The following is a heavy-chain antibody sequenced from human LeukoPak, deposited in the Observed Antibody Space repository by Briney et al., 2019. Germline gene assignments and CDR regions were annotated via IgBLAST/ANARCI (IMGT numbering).Heavy chain of an antibody. CDR1: GFTFSNYA. J-gene: IGHJ4*02. D-gene: IGHD2-15*01. CDR3: AKPIKECNTETCYRVFDG. Sequence: PGGSLRLSCAASGFTFSNYAMTWVRQAPGKGPEWVAAISGRDDSTNYADSVEGRFTISRDKSKNTLYLQMNSLRAEDTAVYYCAKPIKECNTETCYRVFDGWGQGTLVTVSS. V-gene: IGHV3-23*01. CDR2: ISGRDDST.